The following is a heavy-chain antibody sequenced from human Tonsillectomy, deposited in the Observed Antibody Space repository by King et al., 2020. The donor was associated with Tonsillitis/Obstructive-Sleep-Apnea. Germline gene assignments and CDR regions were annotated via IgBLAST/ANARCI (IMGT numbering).Heavy chain of an antibody. D-gene: IGHD3-16*02. J-gene: IGHJ4*02. Sequence: VQLVESGGGVVQPGRSLRLSCAASGFTFSSYGMHWVRQAPGKGLEWVAVIWYDGINKYYADSVKGRFTISRDNSKNTLYLQMNSLRAEDTAVYYCARSYYDYIWGSYRYLPLDYWGQGTLVTDSS. CDR2: IWYDGINK. CDR1: GFTFSSYG. CDR3: ARSYYDYIWGSYRYLPLDY. V-gene: IGHV3-33*01.